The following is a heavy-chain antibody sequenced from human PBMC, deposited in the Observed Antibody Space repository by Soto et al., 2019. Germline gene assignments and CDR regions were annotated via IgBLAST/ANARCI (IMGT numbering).Heavy chain of an antibody. CDR2: ISAYNGNT. J-gene: IGHJ6*02. V-gene: IGHV1-18*01. D-gene: IGHD5-18*01. CDR1: GYTFTSYG. Sequence: ASVKVSCKASGYTFTSYGISWVRQAPGQGLEWIGWISAYNGNTNYAQKLQGRVTMTTDTSTSTAYMELRSLRSDDTAVYYCARDPPTARSAMVPYYYHRMAVCGQGSTVTVSS. CDR3: ARDPPTARSAMVPYYYHRMAV.